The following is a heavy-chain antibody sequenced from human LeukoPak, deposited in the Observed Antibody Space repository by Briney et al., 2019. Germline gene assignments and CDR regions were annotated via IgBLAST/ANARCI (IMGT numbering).Heavy chain of an antibody. CDR2: ISSSSSYI. V-gene: IGHV3-21*01. J-gene: IGHJ4*02. D-gene: IGHD5-18*01. CDR3: ARARGYSYPAPFDY. Sequence: PGGSLRLSCAASGFTYSNYAMNWVRQAPGKGLEWVSSISSSSSYIYYADSVKGRFTISRDNAKNSLYLQMNSLRAEDTAVYYCARARGYSYPAPFDYWGQGTLVTVSS. CDR1: GFTYSNYA.